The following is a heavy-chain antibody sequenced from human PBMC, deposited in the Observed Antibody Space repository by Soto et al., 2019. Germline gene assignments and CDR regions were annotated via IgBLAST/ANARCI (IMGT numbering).Heavy chain of an antibody. J-gene: IGHJ4*02. Sequence: GGSLRLSCAASGFTFSSYATIWVRQAPGKGMEWVAAISGSGGSTYYADSVKGRFTISRDNSKNTLYLQMNSLRAEDAAVYYCAKDLVGSNADYFDYWGQGTLVTVSS. CDR2: ISGSGGST. CDR3: AKDLVGSNADYFDY. D-gene: IGHD2-15*01. CDR1: GFTFSSYA. V-gene: IGHV3-23*01.